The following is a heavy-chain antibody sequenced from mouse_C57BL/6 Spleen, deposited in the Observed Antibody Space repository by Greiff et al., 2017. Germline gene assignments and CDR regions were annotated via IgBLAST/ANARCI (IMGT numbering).Heavy chain of an antibody. CDR2: IYPGDGDT. D-gene: IGHD2-4*01. Sequence: VQLQQSGAELVKPGASVKISCKASGYAFSSYWMNWVKQRPGKGLEWIGQIYPGDGDTNYNGKFKGKATLTADKSSSTAYMQLSSLTSEDSAVYFCARSYECDVGWFAYWGQGTLVTVSA. CDR1: GYAFSSYW. CDR3: ARSYECDVGWFAY. J-gene: IGHJ3*01. V-gene: IGHV1-80*01.